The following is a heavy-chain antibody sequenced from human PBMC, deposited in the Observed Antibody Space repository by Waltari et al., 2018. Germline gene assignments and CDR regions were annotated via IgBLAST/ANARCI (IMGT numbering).Heavy chain of an antibody. CDR2: MMPIYGTP. J-gene: IGHJ3*02. CDR1: GGAFGGYA. Sequence: QVQLVQSGAEVQKPGSSVKVSCKASGGAFGGYAMTSVRQAPGHGLEWVGGMMPIYGTPNFAQKFQGRVTFTADESTTTAYMELTSLKSEDTAIYYCARRNLGYAFDIWGQGTLVTVSS. V-gene: IGHV1-69*12. D-gene: IGHD1-26*01. CDR3: ARRNLGYAFDI.